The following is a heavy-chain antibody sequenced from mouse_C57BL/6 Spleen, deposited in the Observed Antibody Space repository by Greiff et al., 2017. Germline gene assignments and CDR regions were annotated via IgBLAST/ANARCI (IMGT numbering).Heavy chain of an antibody. D-gene: IGHD1-1*01. Sequence: EVQVVESGGGLVKPGGSLKLSCAASGFTFSSYAMSWVRQTPEKRLEWVATISDGGSYTYYPDNVKGRFTISRDNAKNNLYLQMSHLKSEDTAMYYCARDPHYYGSRGYFDVWGTGTTVTVSS. J-gene: IGHJ1*03. CDR1: GFTFSSYA. V-gene: IGHV5-4*01. CDR3: ARDPHYYGSRGYFDV. CDR2: ISDGGSYT.